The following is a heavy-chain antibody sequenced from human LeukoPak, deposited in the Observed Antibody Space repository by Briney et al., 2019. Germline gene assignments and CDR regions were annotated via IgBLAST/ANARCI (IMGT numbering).Heavy chain of an antibody. V-gene: IGHV1-18*01. CDR3: ARDGHSYTNPNNWFDP. Sequence: GASVKVSCKASGYPFTSYYINWVRQAPGQGLEWMGWISAYNGDTNYAQNLQGRVTMTTDTSTDTAYMELRSLRSDDTDVYYCARDGHSYTNPNNWFDPWGQGTLVTVSS. J-gene: IGHJ5*02. CDR1: GYPFTSYY. CDR2: ISAYNGDT. D-gene: IGHD2-2*02.